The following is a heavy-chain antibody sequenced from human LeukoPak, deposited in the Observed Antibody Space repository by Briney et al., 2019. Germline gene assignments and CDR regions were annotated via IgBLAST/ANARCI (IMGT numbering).Heavy chain of an antibody. CDR3: ARDTGPEAVAGDAFDI. D-gene: IGHD6-19*01. CDR1: GGSFSGYY. Sequence: SETLSLTCAVYGGSFSGYYWSWIRQPAGKGLEWIGRIYTSGSTNYNPSLKSRVTMSVDTSKNQFSLKLSSVTAADTAVYYCARDTGPEAVAGDAFDIWGQGTMVTVSS. J-gene: IGHJ3*02. CDR2: IYTSGST. V-gene: IGHV4-4*07.